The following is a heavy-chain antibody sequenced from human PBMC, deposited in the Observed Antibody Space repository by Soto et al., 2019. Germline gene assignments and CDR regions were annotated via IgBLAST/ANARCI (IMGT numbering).Heavy chain of an antibody. J-gene: IGHJ4*02. D-gene: IGHD2-2*01. V-gene: IGHV3-21*01. CDR2: ISSSSVYI. CDR3: ASQEYCSRTRCRGDY. Sequence: GGSLRLSCAASGFTLSSYSMNWVRQAPGKGLEWVSFISSSSVYIYYADSVKGRFTISRDNAKNSLYLQMNSLGAEDTAVYYCASQEYCSRTRCRGDYWGQGTLVTVSS. CDR1: GFTLSSYS.